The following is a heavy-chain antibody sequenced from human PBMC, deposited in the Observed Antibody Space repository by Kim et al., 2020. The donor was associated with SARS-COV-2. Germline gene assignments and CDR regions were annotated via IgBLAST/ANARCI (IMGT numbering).Heavy chain of an antibody. CDR3: ARDQEDYGSGSYYADY. J-gene: IGHJ4*02. D-gene: IGHD3-10*01. Sequence: GGSLRLSCAASGFTFSSYWMSWVRQAPGKGLEWVANIKQDGSEKYYVDSVKGRFTISRDNAKNSLYLQMNSLRAEDTAVYYCARDQEDYGSGSYYADYWGQGTLVTVSS. CDR2: IKQDGSEK. CDR1: GFTFSSYW. V-gene: IGHV3-7*01.